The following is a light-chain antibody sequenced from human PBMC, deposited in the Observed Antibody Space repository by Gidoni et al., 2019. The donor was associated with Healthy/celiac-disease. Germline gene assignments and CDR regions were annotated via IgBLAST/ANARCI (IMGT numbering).Light chain of an antibody. CDR3: QQYNNWPRLI. Sequence: ERVMTQSPATLSVSPGERATLSCRASQSVSSNLAWYQQKPGQAPRLLIYGASTRATGIPARFSGSGSGTEFTLTLSSLQSEDFAVYYCQQYNNWPRLIFGGGTKVEIK. CDR2: GAS. V-gene: IGKV3-15*01. CDR1: QSVSSN. J-gene: IGKJ4*01.